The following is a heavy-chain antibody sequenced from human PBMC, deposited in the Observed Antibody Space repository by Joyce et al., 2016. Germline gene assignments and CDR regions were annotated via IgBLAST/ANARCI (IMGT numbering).Heavy chain of an antibody. J-gene: IGHJ4*02. CDR3: VKVLYDSSGYYYFDY. CDR1: GFTFSSYA. CDR2: ISSNGGST. Sequence: EVQLVESGGGLVQPGGSLRLSCSASGFTFSSYALQWVRQAPGKGLECVSAISSNGGSTYHADSVKGRFTISRDNSKNTLYLQMSSLRPEDTAVYYCVKVLYDSSGYYYFDYWGQGTLVTVSS. D-gene: IGHD3-22*01. V-gene: IGHV3-64D*08.